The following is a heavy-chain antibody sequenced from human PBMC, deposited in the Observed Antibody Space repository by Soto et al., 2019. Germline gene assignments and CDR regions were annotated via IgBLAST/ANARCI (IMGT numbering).Heavy chain of an antibody. CDR1: GFTFSSYG. V-gene: IGHV3-33*01. D-gene: IGHD2-21*02. Sequence: VQLVESGGGVVQPGRSLRLSCAASGFTFSSYGMHWVRQAPGKGLEWVAVIWYDGSNKYYADSVKGRFTISRDNSKNTLYLQMNSLRAEDTAVYYCARDSLAYCGGDCYSNYWGQGTLVTVSS. CDR3: ARDSLAYCGGDCYSNY. CDR2: IWYDGSNK. J-gene: IGHJ4*02.